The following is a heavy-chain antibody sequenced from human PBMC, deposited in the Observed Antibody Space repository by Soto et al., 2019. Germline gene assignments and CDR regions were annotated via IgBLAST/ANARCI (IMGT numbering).Heavy chain of an antibody. CDR3: AGKENMIGAFDI. CDR2: IIPIFGTA. CDR1: GGTFSSYA. V-gene: IGHV1-69*01. J-gene: IGHJ3*02. Sequence: QVQLVQSGAAVKKPGSSVKVSCKASGGTFSSYAISWVRQAPGQGLEWMGGIIPIFGTANYAQKFQGRVTITADDSTSTAYTELSSLRSEDTAVYYCAGKENMIGAFDIWGQGTMVTVSS. D-gene: IGHD2-21*01.